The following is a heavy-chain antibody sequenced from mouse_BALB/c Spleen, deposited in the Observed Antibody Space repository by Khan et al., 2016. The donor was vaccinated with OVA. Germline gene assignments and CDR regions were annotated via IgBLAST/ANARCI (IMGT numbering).Heavy chain of an antibody. CDR3: ARSYFYGYYFDQ. CDR1: GFTFTSFG. V-gene: IGHV5-17*02. J-gene: IGHJ2*01. CDR2: ISGDSSTV. Sequence: EVELVESGGGLVQPGGSRKLSCVASGFTFTSFGMHWVRQAPEKGLEWVAYISGDSSTVYCTDTVKGRFTISRDNPKNTLFLQMTSLRSEDMAIYYCARSYFYGYYFDQWGQGTTLTVSS. D-gene: IGHD1-1*01.